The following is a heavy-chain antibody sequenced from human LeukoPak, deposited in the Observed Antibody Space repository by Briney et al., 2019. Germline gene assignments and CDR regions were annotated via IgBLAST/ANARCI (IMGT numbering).Heavy chain of an antibody. D-gene: IGHD6-6*01. J-gene: IGHJ4*02. Sequence: PGGSLRLSCAASGFTFGSYSMNWVRQAPGKGLEWVSGISWNSGSIGYADSVKGRFTISRDNAKNSLYLQMNSLRAEDMALYYCAKDRGQLGRGPVDYWGQGTLVTVSS. CDR2: ISWNSGSI. CDR3: AKDRGQLGRGPVDY. CDR1: GFTFGSYS. V-gene: IGHV3-9*03.